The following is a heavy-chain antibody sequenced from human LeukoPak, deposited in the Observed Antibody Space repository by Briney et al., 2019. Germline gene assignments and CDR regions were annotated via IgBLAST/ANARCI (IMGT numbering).Heavy chain of an antibody. V-gene: IGHV5-51*01. D-gene: IGHD2-2*01. J-gene: IGHJ3*02. CDR3: ARRGYCSSASCSVAALDI. CDR2: IYPGDSDT. CDR1: GYSFTTYW. Sequence: GESLKISCKGSGYSFTTYWIGWVRQMPGKGLEWMGIIYPGDSDTRYSPSFQGQVTISADKSISTAYLQWSSLKASDTAIYYCARRGYCSSASCSVAALDIWGQGTVVTVPS.